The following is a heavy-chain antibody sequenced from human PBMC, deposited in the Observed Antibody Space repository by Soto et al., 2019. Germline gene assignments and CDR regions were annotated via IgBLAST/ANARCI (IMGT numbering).Heavy chain of an antibody. CDR1: GFTFSHYV. CDR3: AKVRASYLSASYFYYGLDV. J-gene: IGHJ6*02. V-gene: IGHV3-23*01. Sequence: GGSLRLSCEASGFTFSHYVLSWVRQAPGRGLERVSSISGSGSTIYLADSVRGRFAMSRDLSRNTVSLQMNSLRAEDTAIYYCAKVRASYLSASYFYYGLDVWGQGTTVTVSS. D-gene: IGHD3-10*01. CDR2: ISGSGSTI.